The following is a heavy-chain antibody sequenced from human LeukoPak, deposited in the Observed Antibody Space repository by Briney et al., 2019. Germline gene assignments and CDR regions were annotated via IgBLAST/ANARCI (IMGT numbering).Heavy chain of an antibody. Sequence: SETLSLTCTVSGGSISSYYWSWIRQPAGKGLEGIGRIYTCGSTNYNPSLKSRVTMSVDTSKNQFSLKLSSVTAAHTAVYYCAREQQLGGIDYWGQGTLVTVSS. CDR3: AREQQLGGIDY. CDR2: IYTCGST. D-gene: IGHD6-13*01. J-gene: IGHJ4*02. V-gene: IGHV4-4*07. CDR1: GGSISSYY.